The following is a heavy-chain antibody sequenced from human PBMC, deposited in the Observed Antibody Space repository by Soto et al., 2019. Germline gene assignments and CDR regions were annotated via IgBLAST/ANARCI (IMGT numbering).Heavy chain of an antibody. D-gene: IGHD1-26*01. CDR2: ISYDGTKK. V-gene: IGHV3-30-3*01. Sequence: QVQLVESGGGVVQPGRSLRLSCAASGFSVNDYATHWVRQAPGKGLEWVAFISYDGTKKYYADSVKCRFTISSDISENTVYLQMGSMRVEDTAEYFCWRVIDLLSGSYFDYCGQGALVIVYS. CDR1: GFSVNDYA. CDR3: WRVIDLLSGSYFDY. J-gene: IGHJ4*02.